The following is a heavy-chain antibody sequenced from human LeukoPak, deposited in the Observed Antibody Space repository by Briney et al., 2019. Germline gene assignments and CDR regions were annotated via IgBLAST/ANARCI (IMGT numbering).Heavy chain of an antibody. J-gene: IGHJ3*02. Sequence: GGSLRLSCSASGFTFSFYAMHWVRQAPGKGLEYVSGISTNGGSTYYADSVKGRFTISRDNSKNTLYLQMSSLRAEDTAVYYCVKLLSSSVATFPPDAFDIWGQGTMVTVSS. V-gene: IGHV3-64D*06. D-gene: IGHD5-12*01. CDR3: VKLLSSSVATFPPDAFDI. CDR1: GFTFSFYA. CDR2: ISTNGGST.